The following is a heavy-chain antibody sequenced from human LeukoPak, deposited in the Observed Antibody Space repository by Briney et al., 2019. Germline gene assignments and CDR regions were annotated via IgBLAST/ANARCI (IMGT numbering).Heavy chain of an antibody. V-gene: IGHV4-4*07. CDR1: GGSISSYY. Sequence: SETLSLTCTVSGGSISSYYWSWIRQPAGKGLEWIGRIYTSGSTNYNPSLKSRVTMSVGTSKNQFSLKLSSVTAADTAVYYCARAYSSGSYYGMDVWGQGTTVTVSS. D-gene: IGHD6-19*01. CDR3: ARAYSSGSYYGMDV. CDR2: IYTSGST. J-gene: IGHJ6*02.